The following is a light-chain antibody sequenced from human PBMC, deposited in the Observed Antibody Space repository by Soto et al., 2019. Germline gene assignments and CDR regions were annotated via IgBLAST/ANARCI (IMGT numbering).Light chain of an antibody. CDR1: QSISSW. J-gene: IGKJ2*01. CDR2: DAS. CDR3: QQYNSYMYT. V-gene: IGKV1-5*01. Sequence: DIQMTQSPSTLSASVGDRVTITCRASQSISSWLAWYQQKPRKTPKLLIYDASSLESGVPSRFSGNGSGKNSSFTFSILQPDDFATYYCQQYNSYMYTFGQGTKVDIK.